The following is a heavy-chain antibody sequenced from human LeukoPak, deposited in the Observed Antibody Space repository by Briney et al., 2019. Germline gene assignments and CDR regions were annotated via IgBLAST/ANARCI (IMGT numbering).Heavy chain of an antibody. CDR2: VIPIFGTA. CDR1: GGTFISFA. CDR3: ASPYCGGDCSPITQGAFDI. D-gene: IGHD2-21*02. V-gene: IGHV1-69*05. J-gene: IGHJ3*02. Sequence: SVTVSCKTSGGTFISFAISWVRQAPGQGLEWMGGVIPIFGTANYAQKFQGRVTITTDESTSTAYMELSGLRSEDTAVYYCASPYCGGDCSPITQGAFDIWGQGTMVTVSS.